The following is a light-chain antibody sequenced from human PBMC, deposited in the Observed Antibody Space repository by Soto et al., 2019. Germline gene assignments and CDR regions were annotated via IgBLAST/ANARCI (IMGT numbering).Light chain of an antibody. CDR1: QIISTY. CDR2: RAS. J-gene: IGKJ1*01. Sequence: DIQMTQSPSSLSASVGDRVTISCRASQIISTYLNWYQQKPGTAPRLLISRASSVKSGVPPRLSGSGSGRDFTLTISSLRPEDIATYFCQQSYTSPPWTFGQGTKVEVK. V-gene: IGKV1-39*01. CDR3: QQSYTSPPWT.